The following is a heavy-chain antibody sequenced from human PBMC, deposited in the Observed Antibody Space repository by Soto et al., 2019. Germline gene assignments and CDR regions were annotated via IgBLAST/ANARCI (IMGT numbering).Heavy chain of an antibody. CDR3: ARDGKDSSSWYTRSFDY. D-gene: IGHD6-13*01. CDR2: IIPILGIA. J-gene: IGHJ4*02. V-gene: IGHV1-69*04. Sequence: SVKVSCKASGGTFSSYTISWVRQAPGQGLEWMGRIIPILGIANYAQKFQGRVTITADKSTSTAYMELSSLRSEDTAVYYCARDGKDSSSWYTRSFDYWGQGTLVTVSS. CDR1: GGTFSSYT.